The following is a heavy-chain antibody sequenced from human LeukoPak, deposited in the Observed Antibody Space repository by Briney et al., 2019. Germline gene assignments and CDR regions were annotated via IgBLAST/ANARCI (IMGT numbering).Heavy chain of an antibody. D-gene: IGHD6-19*01. CDR1: GFTFDDYG. V-gene: IGHV3-20*01. Sequence: GGSLRLSCAASGFTFDDYGMSWVRQAPGKGLEWVSGINWNGGSTGYADSVKGRFTISRDNAKKSLYLQMNSLRAEDTALYHCARVSSGGSFYYFGYWGQGTLVTVSS. CDR2: INWNGGST. J-gene: IGHJ4*02. CDR3: ARVSSGGSFYYFGY.